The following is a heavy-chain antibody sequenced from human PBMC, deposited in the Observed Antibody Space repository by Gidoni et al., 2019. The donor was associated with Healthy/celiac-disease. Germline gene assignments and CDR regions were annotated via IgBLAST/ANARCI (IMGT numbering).Heavy chain of an antibody. CDR2: ISAYNGNT. V-gene: IGHV1-18*01. D-gene: IGHD6-19*01. CDR1: GYTFTSYG. CDR3: ARDRGSGWPYYYYYGMDV. Sequence: QVQLVQSGAEVKKPGASVKVSCKASGYTFTSYGISWVRQAPGQGLEWMGWISAYNGNTNYAQKLQGRVTMTTDTSTSTAYMELRSLRSDDTAVYYCARDRGSGWPYYYYYGMDVWGQGTTVTVSS. J-gene: IGHJ6*02.